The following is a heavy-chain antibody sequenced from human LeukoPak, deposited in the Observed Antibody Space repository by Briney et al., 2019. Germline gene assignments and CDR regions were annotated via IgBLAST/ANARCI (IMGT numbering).Heavy chain of an antibody. V-gene: IGHV1-69*13. D-gene: IGHD2-2*01. J-gene: IGHJ6*03. CDR2: IIPIFGTA. CDR1: GGTFSSYA. CDR3: ARDSEAHCSSTSCYRVHLRNWGDYYYYMDV. Sequence: GASVKVSCKASGGTFSSYAISWVRQAPGQGLEWMGGIIPIFGTANYAQKFQGRVTITADESTSTAYMELSSLRSEDTAVYYCARDSEAHCSSTSCYRVHLRNWGDYYYYMDVWGKGTTVTVSS.